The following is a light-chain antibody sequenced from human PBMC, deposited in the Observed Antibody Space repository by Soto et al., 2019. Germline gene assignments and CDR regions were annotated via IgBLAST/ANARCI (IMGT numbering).Light chain of an antibody. J-gene: IGLJ3*02. CDR2: DVS. CDR1: SSDVGGYNH. CDR3: SSYTSSSTVV. Sequence: QSVLTQPASVSGSPGQSITISCTGSSSDVGGYNHVSWYQQHPGKAPKLMIYDVSNRPSGVSNRFSGSKSGNMASLTISGLQAEDESDYYCSSYTSSSTVVFGGGTKVTVL. V-gene: IGLV2-14*03.